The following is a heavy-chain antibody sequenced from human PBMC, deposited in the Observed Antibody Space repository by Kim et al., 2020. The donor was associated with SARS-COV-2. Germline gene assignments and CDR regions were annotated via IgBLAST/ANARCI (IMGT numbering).Heavy chain of an antibody. D-gene: IGHD3-22*01. V-gene: IGHV3-30*03. CDR1: GFTFSSYD. J-gene: IGHJ4*02. Sequence: GGSLRLSCAASGFTFSSYDMLWVRQAPGKGLEWVALISFDERDQYYTDSVKGRFTISRDNSKSTLHLQMNSLRAEDTAVYYCAARFYDSSSYYSLFGYWGQGTLVTVSS. CDR3: AARFYDSSSYYSLFGY. CDR2: ISFDERDQ.